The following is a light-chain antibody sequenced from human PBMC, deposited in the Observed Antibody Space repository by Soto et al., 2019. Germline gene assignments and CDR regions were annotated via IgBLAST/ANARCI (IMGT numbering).Light chain of an antibody. V-gene: IGKV1-13*02. CDR1: QGISSA. CDR3: QQFNSYPHT. CDR2: DAS. J-gene: IGKJ5*01. Sequence: ALQLTQSASSLAASVGDRVTITCRASQGISSALAWYQQKPGKAPRLLIYDASTLENWVPSRFSGSGSVTDFTLTISSLQPEDFATYYCQQFNSYPHTFGQGTRLEIK.